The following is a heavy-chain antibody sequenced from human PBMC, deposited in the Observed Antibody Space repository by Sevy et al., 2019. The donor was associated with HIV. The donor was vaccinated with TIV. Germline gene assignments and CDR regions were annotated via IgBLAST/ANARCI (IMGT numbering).Heavy chain of an antibody. CDR2: TYYRSKWYN. D-gene: IGHD3-10*02. J-gene: IGHJ5*02. CDR1: GDSISSNSAA. CDR3: ARGRDMFSRNTRFDP. Sequence: KQSQTLSLTCAISGDSISSNSAAWIWIRQSPSRGLEWLGRTYYRSKWYNDYAVSVKSRITINQDTSKNQFSLQLNTVTPEDTAVYYCARGRDMFSRNTRFDPWGQGTLVTVSS. V-gene: IGHV6-1*01.